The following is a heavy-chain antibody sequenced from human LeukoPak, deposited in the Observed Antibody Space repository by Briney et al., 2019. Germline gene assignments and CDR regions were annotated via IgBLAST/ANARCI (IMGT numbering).Heavy chain of an antibody. CDR1: GFAFSTYW. Sequence: PGGSLRLSCAASGFAFSTYWMSWVRQAPGKGLEWVANIEQDGSEKYYVDSGKGRFTISRDNAKNSLYLQMNSLRAEDTAVYYCARGHVLEWLRYFDYWGQGTLVTVSS. D-gene: IGHD5-12*01. CDR2: IEQDGSEK. CDR3: ARGHVLEWLRYFDY. J-gene: IGHJ4*02. V-gene: IGHV3-7*01.